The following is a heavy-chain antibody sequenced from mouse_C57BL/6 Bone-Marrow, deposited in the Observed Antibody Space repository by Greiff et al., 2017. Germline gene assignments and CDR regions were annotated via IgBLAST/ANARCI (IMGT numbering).Heavy chain of an antibody. Sequence: VQRVESGAELVKPGASVKISCKASGYTFTDYYINWVKQRPGQGLEWIGKIGPGSGSTYYNEKFKGKATLTADKSSSTAYMQLSSLTSEDSAVYFCARESFYYGSSYAYFDVWGTGTTVTVSS. J-gene: IGHJ1*03. V-gene: IGHV1-77*01. D-gene: IGHD1-1*01. CDR1: GYTFTDYY. CDR2: IGPGSGST. CDR3: ARESFYYGSSYAYFDV.